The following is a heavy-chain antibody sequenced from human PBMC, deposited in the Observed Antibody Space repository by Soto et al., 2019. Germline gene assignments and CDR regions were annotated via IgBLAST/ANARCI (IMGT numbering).Heavy chain of an antibody. V-gene: IGHV4-61*01. Sequence: QVQLQESGPGLVKASETLSLTCIVSGGSVSSSRYYWSWIRQPPGKRLEWIGYVYYSGSTSYNPSLGSRVTISIDTSKDQFSLRVTSVSAADTAVYYCARSRQMIAGYGIDVWGLGTTVTVSS. CDR3: ARSRQMIAGYGIDV. CDR1: GGSVSSSRYY. CDR2: VYYSGST. D-gene: IGHD3-22*01. J-gene: IGHJ6*02.